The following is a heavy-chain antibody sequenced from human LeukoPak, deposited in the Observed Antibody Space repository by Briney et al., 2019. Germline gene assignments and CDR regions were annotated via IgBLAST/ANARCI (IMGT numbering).Heavy chain of an antibody. Sequence: SETLSLTCTVSGGSISSYYWSWIRQPPGKGLEWIGEINHSGSTKYNPSLKSRVTISVDTSKKQFSLKLSSVTAADTAVYYCARGLVNLPPGDYWGQGSLVTVSS. CDR1: GGSISSYY. D-gene: IGHD5-24*01. J-gene: IGHJ4*02. CDR2: INHSGST. V-gene: IGHV4-34*01. CDR3: ARGLVNLPPGDY.